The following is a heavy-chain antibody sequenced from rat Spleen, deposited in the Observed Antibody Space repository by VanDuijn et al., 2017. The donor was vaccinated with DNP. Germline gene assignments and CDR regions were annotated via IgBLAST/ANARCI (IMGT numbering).Heavy chain of an antibody. J-gene: IGHJ2*01. Sequence: QVQLKESGPGLVQPSQTLSLTCTVSGFSLTSYTVSWVRQPPGKGLEWMGRLQSDGNTDYNSTLKSRLSITRDTSRSQVFLKMISLQTEDIATYYCDRGNYGGYDYWGQGVMVTVSS. CDR2: LQSDGNT. V-gene: IGHV2S1*01. CDR1: GFSLTSYT. D-gene: IGHD1-11*01. CDR3: DRGNYGGYDY.